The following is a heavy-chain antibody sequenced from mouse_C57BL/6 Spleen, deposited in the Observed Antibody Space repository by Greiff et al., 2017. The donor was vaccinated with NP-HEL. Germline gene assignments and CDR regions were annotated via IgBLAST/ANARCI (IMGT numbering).Heavy chain of an antibody. CDR1: GYTFTSYW. CDR2: IDPSDSYT. V-gene: IGHV1-50*01. Sequence: QVQLQQPGAELVKPGASVKLSCKASGYTFTSYWMQWVKQRPGQGLEWIGEIDPSDSYTNYNQKFKGKATLTVDTSSSTAYMQLSSLTSEDSAVYYCARSGSNYGFAYWGQGTLVTVSA. J-gene: IGHJ3*01. CDR3: ARSGSNYGFAY. D-gene: IGHD2-5*01.